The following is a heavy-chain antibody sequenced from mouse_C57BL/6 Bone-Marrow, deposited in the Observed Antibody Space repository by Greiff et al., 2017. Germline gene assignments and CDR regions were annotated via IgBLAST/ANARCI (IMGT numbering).Heavy chain of an antibody. V-gene: IGHV1-26*01. J-gene: IGHJ2*01. CDR1: GYTFTDYY. CDR2: INPNNGGT. D-gene: IGHD1-1*01. CDR3: ARRGYGSSYWDY. Sequence: VQLQQSGPELVKPGASVKISCKASGYTFTDYYMNWVKQSHGKSLEWIGDINPNNGGTSYNQKFKGKATLTVDKSSSTAYMELRSLTSEDSAVYYCARRGYGSSYWDYWGQGTTLTVSS.